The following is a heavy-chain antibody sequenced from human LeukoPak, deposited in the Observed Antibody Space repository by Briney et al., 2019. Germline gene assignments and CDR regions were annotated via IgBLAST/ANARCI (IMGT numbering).Heavy chain of an antibody. Sequence: GRSLRLSCAASGFTFSSYGMHWVRQAPGKGLEWVAVIWYDGSNKYYADSVKGRFTISRDNSKNTLYLQMNSLRAEDTAVYYCARSTTYYYDSSSYSDFDYWGQGTLVTVSS. CDR2: IWYDGSNK. CDR3: ARSTTYYYDSSSYSDFDY. V-gene: IGHV3-33*01. D-gene: IGHD3-22*01. J-gene: IGHJ4*02. CDR1: GFTFSSYG.